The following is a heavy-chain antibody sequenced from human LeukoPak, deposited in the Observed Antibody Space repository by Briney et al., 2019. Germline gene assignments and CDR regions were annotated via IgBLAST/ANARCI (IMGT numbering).Heavy chain of an antibody. J-gene: IGHJ4*02. V-gene: IGHV3-23*01. CDR3: VRGYSYGYRFDY. CDR1: GFTFSSYA. D-gene: IGHD5-18*01. CDR2: ISGSGGST. Sequence: GGSLRLSCAASGFTFSSYAMSWVRQAPGKGLEWVSAISGSGGSTYYADSVKGRFTISRDNAKNSLYLQMNSLRAEDTALYYCVRGYSYGYRFDYWGQGTLVTVSS.